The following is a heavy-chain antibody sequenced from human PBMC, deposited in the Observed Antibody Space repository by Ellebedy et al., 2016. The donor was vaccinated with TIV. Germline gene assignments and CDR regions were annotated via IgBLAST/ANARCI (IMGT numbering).Heavy chain of an antibody. CDR3: ARHIRITMVRGVITNWFDP. Sequence: MPSETLSLTCTVSGGSISSYYWSWIRQPPGKGLEWIGYIDYSGSTNYNPSLKSRITISVDTSKNQFSLKLSSVTAADTAVYYCARHIRITMVRGVITNWFDPWGQGTLVTVSS. CDR2: IDYSGST. CDR1: GGSISSYY. V-gene: IGHV4-59*08. D-gene: IGHD3-10*01. J-gene: IGHJ5*02.